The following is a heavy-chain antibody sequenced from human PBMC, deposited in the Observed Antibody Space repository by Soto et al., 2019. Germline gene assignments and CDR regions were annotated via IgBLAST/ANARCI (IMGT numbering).Heavy chain of an antibody. J-gene: IGHJ4*02. CDR1: GFTFSSYS. V-gene: IGHV3-23*01. CDR2: VSGGGGST. D-gene: IGHD3-16*01. Sequence: PGGSLRLSCAASGFTFSSYSMNWVRQAPGKGLEWVSAVSGGGGSTFYAASVRGRFTISRDNSDNTVYLQMNSLRAEDTAVYYCAKASMIAFGGIIDFDYWGQGALVTVSS. CDR3: AKASMIAFGGIIDFDY.